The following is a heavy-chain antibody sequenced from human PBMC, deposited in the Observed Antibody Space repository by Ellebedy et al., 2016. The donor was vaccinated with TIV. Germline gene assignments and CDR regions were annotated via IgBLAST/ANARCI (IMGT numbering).Heavy chain of an antibody. CDR2: IYYGGST. Sequence: MPSETLSLTCTVSGGSISTYYWNWIRQSPGKGLEWIGSIYYGGSTYYNPSLKSRVTISVDTSKNQFSLKLSSVTAADTAVYNCARHPLEWLVGPMYFDYWGQGTLVTVSS. CDR3: ARHPLEWLVGPMYFDY. V-gene: IGHV4-59*05. D-gene: IGHD6-19*01. J-gene: IGHJ4*02. CDR1: GGSISTYY.